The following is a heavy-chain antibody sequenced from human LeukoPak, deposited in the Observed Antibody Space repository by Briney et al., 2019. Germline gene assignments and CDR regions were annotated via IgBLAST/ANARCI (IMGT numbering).Heavy chain of an antibody. V-gene: IGHV4-39*01. D-gene: IGHD2-2*01. CDR3: ARQLGYCSSTSCYADKVDY. J-gene: IGHJ4*02. CDR1: LGSISSSSYY. CDR2: IYYSGST. Sequence: PSETLSLTCTVSLGSISSSSYYWGWIRHPPGKGLEWIGSIYYSGSTYYNPSLKSRVTISVDTSKNQFSLKLSSVTAADTAVYYCARQLGYCSSTSCYADKVDYWGQGNLVTVSS.